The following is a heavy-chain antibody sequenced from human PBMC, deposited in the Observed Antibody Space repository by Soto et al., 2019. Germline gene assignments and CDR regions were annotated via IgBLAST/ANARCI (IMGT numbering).Heavy chain of an antibody. CDR1: GFTFSNAW. J-gene: IGHJ6*03. V-gene: IGHV3-15*01. D-gene: IGHD2-2*01. CDR2: IKSKTDGGTT. CDR3: TTKDIVVVPAAPTEDYYYYMDV. Sequence: EVQLVESGGGLVKPGGSLRLSCAASGFTFSNAWMSWVRQAPGKGLEWVGRIKSKTDGGTTDYAAPVKGRFTISRDDSENTLYLQMNSLKTEDTAVYYCTTKDIVVVPAAPTEDYYYYMDVWGKGTTVTVSS.